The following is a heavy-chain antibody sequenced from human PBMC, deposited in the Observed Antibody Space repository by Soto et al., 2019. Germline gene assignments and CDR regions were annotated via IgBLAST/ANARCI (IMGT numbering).Heavy chain of an antibody. CDR2: IYWDDNE. CDR3: VYRYFGDYFCQF. Sequence: QITLKESGPTLVKPTQTLTLTCTFSGFSLTTQGVHVSWIRQPPGKALEWLALIYWDDNEVYSPSLKNRLTITQYTSTSQEGRTLATVDPVDTATDYCVYRYFGDYFCQFWGQGILVNVSS. D-gene: IGHD4-17*01. J-gene: IGHJ4*02. CDR1: GFSLTTQGVH. V-gene: IGHV2-5*02.